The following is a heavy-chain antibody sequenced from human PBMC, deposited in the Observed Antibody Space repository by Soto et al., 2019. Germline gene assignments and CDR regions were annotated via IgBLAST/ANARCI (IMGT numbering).Heavy chain of an antibody. CDR1: GFTVSSNY. V-gene: IGHV3-66*01. D-gene: IGHD7-27*01. CDR2: IYSGGST. J-gene: IGHJ4*02. Sequence: GGSLRLSCAASGFTVSSNYMSWVRQAPGKGLEWVSVIYSGGSTYYADSVKGRFTISRDNSKNTLYLQMNSLRAEDTAVYYCALTGDRADFDYWGQGTLVTVSS. CDR3: ALTGDRADFDY.